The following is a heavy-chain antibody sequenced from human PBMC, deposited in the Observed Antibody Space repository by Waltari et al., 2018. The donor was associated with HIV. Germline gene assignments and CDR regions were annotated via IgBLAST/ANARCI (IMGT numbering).Heavy chain of an antibody. CDR2: INPNSGNT. CDR1: GYTFTNYD. D-gene: IGHD5-18*01. J-gene: IGHJ4*02. V-gene: IGHV1-8*01. Sequence: QVQLVQSGAEVRKPVASVKVSCKASGYTFTNYDINWVRQAPGQGLEWMGWINPNSGNTGYAQKFQGRVTMTRDTSRSTAYMELTSLTSEDTAVYHCSRGRGYSYGYSDLWGQGTLVTVSS. CDR3: SRGRGYSYGYSDL.